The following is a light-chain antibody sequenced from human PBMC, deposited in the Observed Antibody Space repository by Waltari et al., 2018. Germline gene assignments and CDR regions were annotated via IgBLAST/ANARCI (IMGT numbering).Light chain of an antibody. Sequence: EIVMTQSQATLSVSPGERVTLSCRARQSISSYLAWYQQKPGQAPRLLIHDASTRATSIPARFGGSGSGTEFTLTISSLQSEDFAVYYCQQYDKWPLTFGGGTEVEIK. CDR1: QSISSY. CDR2: DAS. V-gene: IGKV3-15*01. CDR3: QQYDKWPLT. J-gene: IGKJ4*01.